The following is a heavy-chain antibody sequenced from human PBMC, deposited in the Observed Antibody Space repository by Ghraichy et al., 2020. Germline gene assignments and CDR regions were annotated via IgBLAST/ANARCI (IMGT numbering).Heavy chain of an antibody. D-gene: IGHD6-13*01. J-gene: IGHJ4*02. Sequence: GGSLRLSCAASGFTFSSYAMSWVRQAPGKGLEWVSAISGSGGSTYYADSVKGRFTISRDNSKKPLYLQMNSLRAEETAVYYCAKRVGSSWYYDYWGQGTLVTVSS. CDR1: GFTFSSYA. V-gene: IGHV3-23*01. CDR3: AKRVGSSWYYDY. CDR2: ISGSGGST.